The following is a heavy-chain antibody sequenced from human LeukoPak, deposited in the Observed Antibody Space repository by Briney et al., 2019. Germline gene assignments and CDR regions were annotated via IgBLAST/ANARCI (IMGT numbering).Heavy chain of an antibody. CDR2: FDPEDGET. J-gene: IGHJ4*02. CDR3: ATDLPPFYYDSSGPPDY. D-gene: IGHD3-22*01. CDR1: GYTFTSYY. Sequence: ASVKVSCKASGYTFTSYYMHWVRQAPGKGLEWMGGFDPEDGETIYAQKFQGRVTMTEDTSTDTAYMELSSLRSEDTAVYYCATDLPPFYYDSSGPPDYWGQGTLVTVSS. V-gene: IGHV1-24*01.